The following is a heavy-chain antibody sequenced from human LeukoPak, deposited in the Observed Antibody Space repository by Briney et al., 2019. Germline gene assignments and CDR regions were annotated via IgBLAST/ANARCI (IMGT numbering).Heavy chain of an antibody. CDR1: GGSFSGYY. V-gene: IGHV4-34*01. J-gene: IGHJ3*02. D-gene: IGHD1-26*01. CDR2: INHSGST. CDR3: ARSRSGSYPFDAFDI. Sequence: SETLSLTCAVYGGSFSGYYWSWIRQPPGKGLEWIGEINHSGSTNYNPSLKSRVTMSVDTSKSQFSLKLSSVTAADTAVYYCARSRSGSYPFDAFDIWGQGTMVTVSS.